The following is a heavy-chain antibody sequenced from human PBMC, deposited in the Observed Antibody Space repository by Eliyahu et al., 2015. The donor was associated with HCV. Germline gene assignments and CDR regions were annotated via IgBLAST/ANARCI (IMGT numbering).Heavy chain of an antibody. CDR3: ASQNDYGDNTKNDY. J-gene: IGHJ4*02. Sequence: QVQLQQWGAGLLKPSETLSLTCAVYGGSFSGYYWSWIRQPPGKGLEWIGEINHSGSTNYNPSLKSRVTISVDTSKNQFSLKLSSVTAADTAVYYCASQNDYGDNTKNDYWGQGTLVTVSS. D-gene: IGHD4-23*01. V-gene: IGHV4-34*01. CDR1: GGSFSGYY. CDR2: INHSGST.